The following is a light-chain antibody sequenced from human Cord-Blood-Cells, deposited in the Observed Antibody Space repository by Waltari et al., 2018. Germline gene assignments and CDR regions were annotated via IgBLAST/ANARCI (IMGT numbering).Light chain of an antibody. J-gene: IGLJ3*02. Sequence: QSALTQPASVSGSPGQSITISCTGTSRDVGGYHYVSCYQQHPGKAPNLIIYEFSKRPSGVSNRFSGSKSGNTASLTISGLQAEDEADYYCSSYTSSSTWVFGGGTKLTVL. CDR3: SSYTSSSTWV. V-gene: IGLV2-14*01. CDR2: EFS. CDR1: SRDVGGYHY.